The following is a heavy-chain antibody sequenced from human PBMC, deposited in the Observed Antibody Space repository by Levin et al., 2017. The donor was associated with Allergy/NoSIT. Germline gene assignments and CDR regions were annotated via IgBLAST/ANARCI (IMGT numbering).Heavy chain of an antibody. V-gene: IGHV3-23*01. Sequence: PGGSLRLSCAASGFALSGFAMSWVRQAPGQGLGWVSAISDSGAHTYYADSVRGRFTISRDNSRNTLFLQMNTLGAEDPAVYYCAKSQGLSGRSFGDWGQGTLVTVSS. D-gene: IGHD1-26*01. CDR3: AKSQGLSGRSFGD. CDR1: GFALSGFA. J-gene: IGHJ4*02. CDR2: ISDSGAHT.